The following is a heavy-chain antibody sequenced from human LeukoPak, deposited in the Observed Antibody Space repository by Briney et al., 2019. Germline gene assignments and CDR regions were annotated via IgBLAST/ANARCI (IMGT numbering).Heavy chain of an antibody. D-gene: IGHD3-16*01. CDR3: AAVPEGVPDAFDI. J-gene: IGHJ3*02. CDR1: GGTFSSYA. Sequence: SVKVSCKAFGGTFSSYAISWVRQAPGQGLEWMGGIIPIFGTANYAQKFQGRVTITTDESTSTAYMELSSLRSEDTAVYYCAAVPEGVPDAFDIWGQGTMVTVSS. CDR2: IIPIFGTA. V-gene: IGHV1-69*05.